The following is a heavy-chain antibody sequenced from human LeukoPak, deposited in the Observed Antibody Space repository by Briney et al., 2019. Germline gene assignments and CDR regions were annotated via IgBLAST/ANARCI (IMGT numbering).Heavy chain of an antibody. Sequence: SLRLSCAASGFTFSSYDMSWVRQAPGKPLEWLSVIRANGGTTYYADSVKGRFTISRDNSRNTLYLQMNSLRAEDTAVYYCAKRFGSSSRNSDYWGQGTLVTVSS. V-gene: IGHV3-23*01. CDR3: AKRFGSSSRNSDY. CDR1: GFTFSSYD. CDR2: IRANGGTT. D-gene: IGHD6-6*01. J-gene: IGHJ4*02.